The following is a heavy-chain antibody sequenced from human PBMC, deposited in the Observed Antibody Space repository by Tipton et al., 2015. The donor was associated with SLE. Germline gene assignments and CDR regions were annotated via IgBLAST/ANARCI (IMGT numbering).Heavy chain of an antibody. J-gene: IGHJ1*01. CDR3: AVGFCPSNTCQREYFHH. CDR1: GYSITSGYY. CDR2: IYHSGST. V-gene: IGHV4-38-2*02. Sequence: TLSLTCTVSGYSITSGYYWGWIRQSPGKGLEWIGSIYHSGSTYYNPSLKSRVIISVDTSENQFSLKLSSVTAADTAVYYCAVGFCPSNTCQREYFHHWGQGTLVTVSS. D-gene: IGHD2-2*01.